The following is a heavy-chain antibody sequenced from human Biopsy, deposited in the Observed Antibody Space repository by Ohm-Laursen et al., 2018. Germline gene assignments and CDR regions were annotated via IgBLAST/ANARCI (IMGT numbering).Heavy chain of an antibody. Sequence: GSLRLSCTASGFPFSNYAMTWVRQAPGKGLEWVSCSSGSGNSTFYADSVKGRFAVSRDNSKNTLYLQMNSLRAEDTAVYYCAKSWGGSCDKGVDPWGQGTLVTVSS. CDR2: SSGSGNST. D-gene: IGHD2-15*01. CDR1: GFPFSNYA. CDR3: AKSWGGSCDKGVDP. J-gene: IGHJ5*02. V-gene: IGHV3-23*01.